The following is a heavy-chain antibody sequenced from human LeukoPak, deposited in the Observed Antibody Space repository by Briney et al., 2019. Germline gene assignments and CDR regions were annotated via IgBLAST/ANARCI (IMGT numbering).Heavy chain of an antibody. V-gene: IGHV3-23*01. D-gene: IGHD3-10*01. Sequence: GGSLRLSCAASGFTSSSYAMSWVRQAPGKGLEWVSSISGSGGSTYYADSVKGRFTISRDISKNTLYLQMNSLRAEDTAVYYCAKDSSRGPDYFDYWGQGTLVTVSS. J-gene: IGHJ4*02. CDR2: ISGSGGST. CDR3: AKDSSRGPDYFDY. CDR1: GFTSSSYA.